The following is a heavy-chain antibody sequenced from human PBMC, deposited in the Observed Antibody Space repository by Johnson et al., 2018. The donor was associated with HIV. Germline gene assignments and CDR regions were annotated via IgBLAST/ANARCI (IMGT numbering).Heavy chain of an antibody. Sequence: VQLVESGGGLVQPGGSLRLSCAASGFTFSNAWMSWVRQAPGKGLEWVSYISSSGSTIYYADSVKGRFTISRDNSKNTLYLQMNSLRVEDTAVYYCASEVRGVLDIWGQGTMVTVSS. CDR2: ISSSGSTI. CDR3: ASEVRGVLDI. V-gene: IGHV3-48*01. D-gene: IGHD3-10*01. CDR1: GFTFSNAW. J-gene: IGHJ3*02.